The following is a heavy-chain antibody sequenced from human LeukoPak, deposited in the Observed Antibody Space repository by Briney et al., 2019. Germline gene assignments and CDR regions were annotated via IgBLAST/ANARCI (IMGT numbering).Heavy chain of an antibody. Sequence: GGSLRLSCAASGFTFSPYGMNWARQAPGKGLEWLSHITSSGTIYYADSVRGRFTISRDNAENSLYLQMNSLRDEDTGVYYCVSPLIAAAGTTVWGQGTMVTVSS. V-gene: IGHV3-48*02. CDR2: ITSSGTI. CDR1: GFTFSPYG. D-gene: IGHD6-13*01. CDR3: VSPLIAAAGTTV. J-gene: IGHJ3*01.